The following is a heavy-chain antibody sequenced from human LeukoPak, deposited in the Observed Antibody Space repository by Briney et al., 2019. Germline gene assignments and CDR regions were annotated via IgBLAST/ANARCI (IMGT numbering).Heavy chain of an antibody. CDR2: ISGSGGNT. CDR1: GFTFSTYA. V-gene: IGHV3-23*01. CDR3: AKDIGRYGDYGYFDY. D-gene: IGHD4-17*01. J-gene: IGHJ4*02. Sequence: GGSLRLSCAASGFTFSTYAMSWVRQAPGEGLEWVSGISGSGGNTYYADSVKGRFTISRDNAKNSLYLQMNSLRAEDTALYYCAKDIGRYGDYGYFDYWGQGTLVTVSS.